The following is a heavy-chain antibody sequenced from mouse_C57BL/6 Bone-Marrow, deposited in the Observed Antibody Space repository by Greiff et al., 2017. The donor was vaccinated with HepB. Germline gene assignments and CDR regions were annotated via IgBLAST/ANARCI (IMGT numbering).Heavy chain of an antibody. V-gene: IGHV1-26*01. CDR3: ATPPYYGSSPWFAY. D-gene: IGHD1-1*01. CDR1: GYTFTDYY. Sequence: VQLQQSGPELVKPGASVKISCKASGYTFTDYYMNWVKQSHGKSLEWIGDINPNNGGTSYNQKFKGKATLTVDKSSSTAYMELRSLTSEDSAVYYCATPPYYGSSPWFAYWGQGTLVTVSA. CDR2: INPNNGGT. J-gene: IGHJ3*01.